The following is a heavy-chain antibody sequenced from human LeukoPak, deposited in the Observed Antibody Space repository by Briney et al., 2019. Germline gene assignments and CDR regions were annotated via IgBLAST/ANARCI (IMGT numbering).Heavy chain of an antibody. V-gene: IGHV1-2*02. CDR1: GYTFTGYY. J-gene: IGHJ5*02. D-gene: IGHD2-15*01. Sequence: GASVKVSCKASGYTFTGYYMHWVRQAPGQGLEWMGWINPNSGGTNYAQKFQGRVTMTGDTSISTAYMELSRLRSDDTAVYYCARGYCSDGSCYHNWFDPWGQGTLVTVSS. CDR3: ARGYCSDGSCYHNWFDP. CDR2: INPNSGGT.